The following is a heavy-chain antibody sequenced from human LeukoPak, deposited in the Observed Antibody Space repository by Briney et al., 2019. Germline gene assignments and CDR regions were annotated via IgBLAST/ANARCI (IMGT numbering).Heavy chain of an antibody. CDR2: IGSSSSTI. CDR3: AKLAKYFYGSETYYFFEH. D-gene: IGHD3-10*01. J-gene: IGHJ4*02. V-gene: IGHV3-48*01. Sequence: GGSLRLSCAASGFTFSSYSMNWVRQAPGKGLEWVSYIGSSSSTIYYGDSAKGRFTISRDNAKNSLYLQMNSLRVEDTAVYYCAKLAKYFYGSETYYFFEHWGQGTPVTASS. CDR1: GFTFSSYS.